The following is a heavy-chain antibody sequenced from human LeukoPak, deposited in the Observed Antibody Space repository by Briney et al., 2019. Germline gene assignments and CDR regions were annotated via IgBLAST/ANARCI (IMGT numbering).Heavy chain of an antibody. CDR3: ARSITIFGVVIARDYYMDV. CDR1: GGSIYGSSYY. D-gene: IGHD3-3*01. CDR2: TYTSGST. Sequence: PSETLSLTCTVSGGSIYGSSYYWSWIRQSAGKGLEWIGRTYTSGSTNYNPSLKSRVTISVDTSKNQFSLELSSATAADTAVYYCARSITIFGVVIARDYYMDVWGKGTTVTVSS. J-gene: IGHJ6*03. V-gene: IGHV4-61*02.